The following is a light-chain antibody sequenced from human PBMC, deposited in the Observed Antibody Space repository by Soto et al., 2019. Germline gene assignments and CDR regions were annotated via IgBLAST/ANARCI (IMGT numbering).Light chain of an antibody. CDR1: QSISSY. Sequence: DIKRTQSPSSLSASVGDTVIITCRSSQSISSYLNWYQQKPGKDPKLLIYTASTLQSGVPSRFSGSGSVTDFNLTISSLQTEDFATYYCQQRYSITRTFGQGTKVDIK. CDR3: QQRYSITRT. CDR2: TAS. J-gene: IGKJ1*01. V-gene: IGKV1-39*01.